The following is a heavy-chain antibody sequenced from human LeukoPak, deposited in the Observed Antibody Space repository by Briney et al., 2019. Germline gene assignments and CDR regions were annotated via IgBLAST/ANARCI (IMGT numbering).Heavy chain of an antibody. CDR1: GGSISIGDYY. J-gene: IGHJ4*02. V-gene: IGHV4-30-4*01. D-gene: IGHD5-18*01. Sequence: SQTLSLTCTVSGGSISIGDYYWSWIRQPPGKGLEWIGYIYYSGSTYYNPSLKSRVTISVDTSKNQFSLKLSSVTAADTAVYYCARRGIQLWRYYFDYWGQGTLVTVSS. CDR2: IYYSGST. CDR3: ARRGIQLWRYYFDY.